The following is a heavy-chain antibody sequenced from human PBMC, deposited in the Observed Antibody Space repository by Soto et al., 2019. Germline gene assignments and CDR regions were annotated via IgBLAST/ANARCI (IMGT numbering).Heavy chain of an antibody. Sequence: GGSLRLSCAASGFTFSSYSMNWVRQAPGKGLEWVSSISSSSSYIYYADSVKGRFTISRDNAKNSLYLQMNSLRAEDTAVYYCARDPRPISVAPPANWFDPWGQGTLVTVSS. V-gene: IGHV3-21*01. J-gene: IGHJ5*02. CDR1: GFTFSSYS. CDR3: ARDPRPISVAPPANWFDP. D-gene: IGHD6-19*01. CDR2: ISSSSSYI.